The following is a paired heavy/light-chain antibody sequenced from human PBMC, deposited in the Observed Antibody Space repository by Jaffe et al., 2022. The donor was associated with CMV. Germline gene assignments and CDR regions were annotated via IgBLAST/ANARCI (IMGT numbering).Heavy chain of an antibody. CDR2: IWYDGGNK. D-gene: IGHD6-19*01. V-gene: IGHV3-33*01. CDR3: ARYNSGASDY. Sequence: QVQLMQSGGGVVQPGRSLRLSCEASGFTFGNYGMHWVRKAPGKGLEWVAVIWYDGGNKYYADSVKGRFTISRDNPKNTVYLQMNSLRAEDTAMYYCARYNSGASDYWGQGTLVTVSS. CDR1: GFTFGNYG. J-gene: IGHJ4*02.
Light chain of an antibody. J-gene: IGKJ2*01. CDR2: EAS. CDR3: QQFDNLARYT. CDR1: QDIGNY. V-gene: IGKV1-33*01. Sequence: DIQVTQSPSSLSASVGDRVTITCQASQDIGNYLNWYQQKPGKAPKLLIHEASNLETGVPSRFSGSGSGTDFTFTITSLQPEDIATYYCQQFDNLARYTFGQGTNLEIK.